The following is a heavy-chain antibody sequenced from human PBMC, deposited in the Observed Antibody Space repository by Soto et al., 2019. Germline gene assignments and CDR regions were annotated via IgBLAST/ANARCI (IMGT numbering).Heavy chain of an antibody. V-gene: IGHV3-53*01. Sequence: GGSLRLSCAASGFTVSSNYMSWVRQAPGKGLEWVSVIYSGGSTYYADSVEGRFTISRDNSKNTLYLQMNSLRAEDTAVYYCATWHLQENAYDVWGQGTTVTVSS. J-gene: IGHJ3*01. CDR3: ATWHLQENAYDV. CDR2: IYSGGST. CDR1: GFTVSSNY. D-gene: IGHD4-4*01.